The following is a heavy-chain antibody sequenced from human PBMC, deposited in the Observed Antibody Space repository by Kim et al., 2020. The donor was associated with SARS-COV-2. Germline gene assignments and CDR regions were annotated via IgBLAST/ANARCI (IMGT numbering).Heavy chain of an antibody. J-gene: IGHJ6*03. CDR3: ARDLIKSAARDYYYYMDV. CDR1: GGTFSSYA. Sequence: SVKVSCKASGGTFSSYAISWVRQAPGQGLEWMGRIIPILGIANYAQKFQGRVTITADKSTSTAYMELSSLRSEDTAVYYCARDLIKSAARDYYYYMDVWGNGTTVTVSS. D-gene: IGHD6-6*01. CDR2: IIPILGIA. V-gene: IGHV1-69*04.